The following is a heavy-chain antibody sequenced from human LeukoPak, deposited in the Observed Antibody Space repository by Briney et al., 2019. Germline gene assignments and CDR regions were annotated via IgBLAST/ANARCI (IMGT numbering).Heavy chain of an antibody. J-gene: IGHJ4*02. Sequence: GGSLRLSCAASGFTFSDYYMSWIRQAPGKGLEWVSYISTGSSYTNYANSVKGRFTISRDNAKNSLSLQMNSLRAEDTAIYYCARAYGQVYFDNWGQGTLVTVSS. CDR3: ARAYGQVYFDN. CDR1: GFTFSDYY. D-gene: IGHD3-10*01. V-gene: IGHV3-11*06. CDR2: ISTGSSYT.